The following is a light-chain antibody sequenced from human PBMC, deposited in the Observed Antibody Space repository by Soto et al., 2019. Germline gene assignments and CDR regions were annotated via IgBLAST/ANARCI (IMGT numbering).Light chain of an antibody. CDR3: CSYAGSSTPVV. Sequence: QSVLTQPASVSGSPGQSITISCTGTSSDVGNYNYVSWYRQYPGKAPKLMIYAVSRRPSGVSNRFSGSKSGNTASLTISGLEAEDEADYYCCSYAGSSTPVVFGGGTKLTVL. J-gene: IGLJ2*01. CDR2: AVS. CDR1: SSDVGNYNY. V-gene: IGLV2-14*03.